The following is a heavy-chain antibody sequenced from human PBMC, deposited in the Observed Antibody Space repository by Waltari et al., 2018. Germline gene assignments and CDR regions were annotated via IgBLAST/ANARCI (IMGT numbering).Heavy chain of an antibody. Sequence: QLQLQESGSGLVKPSQTLSLTCAVSGGSISSGGYSGSWIRQPPGKGLEWIGYIYHSGSTYYNPSLKSRVTISVDRSKNQFSLKLSSVTAADTAVYYCARWGGCSSTSCYNAHFDYWGQGTLVTVSS. CDR2: IYHSGST. V-gene: IGHV4-30-2*01. J-gene: IGHJ4*02. CDR1: GGSISSGGYS. D-gene: IGHD2-2*02. CDR3: ARWGGCSSTSCYNAHFDY.